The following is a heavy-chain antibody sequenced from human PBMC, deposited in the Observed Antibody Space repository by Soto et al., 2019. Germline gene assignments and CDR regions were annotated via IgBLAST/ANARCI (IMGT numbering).Heavy chain of an antibody. Sequence: PGKGLEWVAVIWYDGSNKYYADSVKGRFTISRDNSKNTLYLQMNSLRAEDTAVYYCAREDTIYDYYYYGMDVWGQGTTVTVSS. V-gene: IGHV3-33*01. D-gene: IGHD3-3*01. J-gene: IGHJ6*02. CDR3: AREDTIYDYYYYGMDV. CDR2: IWYDGSNK.